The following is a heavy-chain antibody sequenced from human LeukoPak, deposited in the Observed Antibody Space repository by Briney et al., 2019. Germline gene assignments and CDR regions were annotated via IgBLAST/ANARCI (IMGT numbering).Heavy chain of an antibody. D-gene: IGHD1-7*01. CDR1: GFTFSSYW. J-gene: IGHJ4*02. V-gene: IGHV3-23*01. CDR2: ISGSGGST. Sequence: GGSLRLSCAASGFTFSSYWMSWFRQAPGKGLEWVSAISGSGGSTYYADSVKGRFTISRDNSKNTLYLQMNSLRAEDTAVYYCAKDLGWNYGYWGQGTLVTVSS. CDR3: AKDLGWNYGY.